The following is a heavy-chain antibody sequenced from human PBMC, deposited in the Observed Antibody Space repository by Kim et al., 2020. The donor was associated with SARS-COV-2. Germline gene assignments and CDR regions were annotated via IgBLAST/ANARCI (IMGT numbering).Heavy chain of an antibody. CDR1: GFTLSGHW. D-gene: IGHD1-1*01. CDR2: MSSDGSTT. V-gene: IGHV3-74*01. CDR3: ARGTVHSGMDV. J-gene: IGHJ6*02. Sequence: GGSLRLSCAASGFTLSGHWMNWVRQAPGKGLLWVSRMSSDGSTTHCADSVKGRFVISRDNAKNTSYLQMNSLRAEDTAVYYCARGTVHSGMDVWGQGNTVTVSS.